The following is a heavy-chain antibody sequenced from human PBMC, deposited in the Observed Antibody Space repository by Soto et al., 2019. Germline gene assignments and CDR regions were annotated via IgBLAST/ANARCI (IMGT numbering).Heavy chain of an antibody. CDR2: IYYSGST. CDR1: GGSISSGGYY. V-gene: IGHV4-31*03. Sequence: TSETLSLTCTVSGGSISSGGYYWSWIRQHPGKGLEWIGYIYYSGSTYYNPSLKSRVTISVDMSKNQFSLKLSSVTAADTAVYYCAREFAGSRSGYYYGSGYYYYYMDVWGKGTTVTVSS. D-gene: IGHD3-10*01. CDR3: AREFAGSRSGYYYGSGYYYYYMDV. J-gene: IGHJ6*03.